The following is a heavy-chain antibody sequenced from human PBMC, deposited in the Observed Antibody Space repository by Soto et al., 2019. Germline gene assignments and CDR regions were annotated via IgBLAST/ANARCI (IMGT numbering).Heavy chain of an antibody. V-gene: IGHV1-69*01. CDR3: ARGEVYDVGVGY. J-gene: IGHJ4*02. CDR2: IIPIFGTA. CDR1: GGTFSSYA. D-gene: IGHD3-16*01. Sequence: VKVSCKASGGTFSSYAISWVRQAPGQGLEWMGGIIPIFGTANYAQKFRGRVTITADESTSTAYMELSSLRSEDTAVYYCARGEVYDVGVGYWGQGTLVTVSS.